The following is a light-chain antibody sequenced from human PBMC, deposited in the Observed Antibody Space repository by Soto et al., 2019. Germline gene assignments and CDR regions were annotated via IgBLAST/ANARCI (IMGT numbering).Light chain of an antibody. CDR1: RSVSSSN. V-gene: IGKV3-20*01. CDR2: GAS. CDR3: QQYGSSPVS. J-gene: IGKJ2*03. Sequence: EIVLTQSPGTLSLSPGERATLSCMASRSVSSSNLAWYQHKPGQPPRLVMYGASSRATGIPDRFSGSGSGTDFTLTIARLEPEDFAIYYCQQYGSSPVSFGQGTKLEIK.